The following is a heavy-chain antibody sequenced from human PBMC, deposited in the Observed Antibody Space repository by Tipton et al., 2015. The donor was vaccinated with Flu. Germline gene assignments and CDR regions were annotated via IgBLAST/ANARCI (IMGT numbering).Heavy chain of an antibody. D-gene: IGHD4/OR15-4a*01. Sequence: QLVQSGVEVKEPGASVKASCKASGYTFSNYGITWVRQAPGQGLEWMGWISGYDGDTNYAEKLQGRVTMTTDTSTNSAYMELRSLKSDDTAMYYCARDRGCYNIHLEYHYYYGMDAWGQGTTVTVSS. V-gene: IGHV1-18*01. CDR1: GYTFSNYG. CDR2: ISGYDGDT. J-gene: IGHJ6*02. CDR3: ARDRGCYNIHLEYHYYYGMDA.